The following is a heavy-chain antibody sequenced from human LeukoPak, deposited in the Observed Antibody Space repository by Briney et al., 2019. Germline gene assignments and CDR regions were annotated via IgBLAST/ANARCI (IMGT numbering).Heavy chain of an antibody. D-gene: IGHD2-15*01. CDR1: GGTFSSYA. CDR2: ISAYNDNT. CDR3: ARAVVVASGDWFDP. Sequence: GASVKVSCKASGGTFSSYAISWVRQAPGQGLEWMGWISAYNDNTNYAQKLQGRVTMTTGTSTSTAYMELRSLRSDDTAVYYCARAVVVASGDWFDPWGQGTLVTVSS. V-gene: IGHV1-18*01. J-gene: IGHJ5*02.